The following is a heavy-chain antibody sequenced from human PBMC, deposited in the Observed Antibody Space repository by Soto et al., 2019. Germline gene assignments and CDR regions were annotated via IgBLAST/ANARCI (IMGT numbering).Heavy chain of an antibody. D-gene: IGHD3-9*01. CDR3: ARDSHYDILTGYYTSPYFDY. CDR1: GFTFSSYA. J-gene: IGHJ4*02. V-gene: IGHV3-30-3*01. Sequence: GGSLRLSCAASGFTFSSYAMHWVRQAPGKGLEWVAVISYDGSNKYYADSVKGRFTISRDNSKNTLYLQMNSLRAEDTAVYYCARDSHYDILTGYYTSPYFDYWGQGTLVTVSS. CDR2: ISYDGSNK.